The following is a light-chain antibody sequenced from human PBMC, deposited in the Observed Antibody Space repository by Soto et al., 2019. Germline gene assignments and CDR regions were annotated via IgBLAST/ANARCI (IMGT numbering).Light chain of an antibody. CDR1: QSISSW. V-gene: IGKV1-5*01. CDR2: DAS. J-gene: IGKJ2*01. Sequence: DIQMTQSPSTLSASVGDRVTITCRASQSISSWLAWYQQKPGKAPKLLIYDASSLESRVPSRFSGSGSGTEFTITISSLQPDDFATYYCQQYNSYSPDTFGQGTKLEIK. CDR3: QQYNSYSPDT.